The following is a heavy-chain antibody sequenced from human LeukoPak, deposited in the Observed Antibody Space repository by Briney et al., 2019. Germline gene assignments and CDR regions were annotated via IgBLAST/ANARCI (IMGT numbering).Heavy chain of an antibody. J-gene: IGHJ4*02. V-gene: IGHV4-59*08. CDR2: IYYSEST. CDR1: GASISTYY. D-gene: IGHD3-9*01. Sequence: SSETLSFTCTVSGASISTYYWSWIRQPPGKGLEWIGYIYYSESTNYNPSLKSRVTISVDTSKNQFSLKLSSVTAADTAVYYCARADYDILTGYFDYWGQETLVTVSS. CDR3: ARADYDILTGYFDY.